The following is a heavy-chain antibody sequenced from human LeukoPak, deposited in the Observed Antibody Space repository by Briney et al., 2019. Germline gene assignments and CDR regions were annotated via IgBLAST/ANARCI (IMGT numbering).Heavy chain of an antibody. D-gene: IGHD6-19*01. V-gene: IGHV1-8*01. J-gene: IGHJ4*02. CDR3: ASFDIAVAGTLDY. CDR2: MNPNSGNT. Sequence: ASVKVSCKASGYTFTSYDINWVRQATGQGLEWMGWMNPNSGNTGYAQKFQGRVTMTRNTSISTAYMELSSLRSEVTAVYYCASFDIAVAGTLDYWGQGTLVTVSS. CDR1: GYTFTSYD.